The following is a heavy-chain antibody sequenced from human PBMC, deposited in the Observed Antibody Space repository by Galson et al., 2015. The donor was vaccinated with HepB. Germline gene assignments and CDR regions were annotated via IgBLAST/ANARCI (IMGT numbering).Heavy chain of an antibody. CDR2: ISSSSSYI. CDR3: ARDIGEDYVWGSYRYPFDY. V-gene: IGHV3-21*01. CDR1: GFTFSSYS. D-gene: IGHD3-16*02. Sequence: SLRLSCAASGFTFSSYSMNWVRQAPGKGLEWVSSISSSSSYIYYADSVKGRFTISRDNAKNSLYLQMNSLRAEDTAVYYCARDIGEDYVWGSYRYPFDYWGQGTLVTVSS. J-gene: IGHJ4*02.